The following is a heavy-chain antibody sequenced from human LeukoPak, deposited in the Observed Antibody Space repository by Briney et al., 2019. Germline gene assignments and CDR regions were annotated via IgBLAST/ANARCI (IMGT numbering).Heavy chain of an antibody. J-gene: IGHJ5*02. Sequence: SETLSLTCTVSGGSISSSSYYWGWIRQPPGKGLEWIGSIYYSGSTNYNPSLKSRVTISVDTSKNQFSLKLSSVTAADTAVYYCARDWFGEFPSWFDPWGQGNLVTVSS. CDR3: ARDWFGEFPSWFDP. CDR2: IYYSGST. CDR1: GGSISSSSYY. D-gene: IGHD3-10*01. V-gene: IGHV4-39*07.